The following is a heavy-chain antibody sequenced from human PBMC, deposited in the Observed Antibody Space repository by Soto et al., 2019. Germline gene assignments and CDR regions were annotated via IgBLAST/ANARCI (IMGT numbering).Heavy chain of an antibody. D-gene: IGHD2-2*01. V-gene: IGHV4-39*01. Sequence: QLQLQESGPGLVKPSETLSLTCTVSGGSISSSSYYWGWIRQPPGKGLEWIGSIYYSGSTYYNPSLKSRVTISVDTSKNQFSLKLSSVTAADTAVYYCARGPVGNVYCSSTSCYAAPHYYYYYGMDVWGQGTTVTVSS. J-gene: IGHJ6*02. CDR1: GGSISSSSYY. CDR2: IYYSGST. CDR3: ARGPVGNVYCSSTSCYAAPHYYYYYGMDV.